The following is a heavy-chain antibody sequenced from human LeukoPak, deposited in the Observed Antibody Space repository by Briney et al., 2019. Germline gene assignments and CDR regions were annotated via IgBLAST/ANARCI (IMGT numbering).Heavy chain of an antibody. Sequence: SVKVSCKASGGTFSSYAISWVRQAPGQGLEWVGGIIPIFGTANYAQKFQGRVTITADESTSTAYMELSSLRSEDTAVYYCARSIGTTVTSPPDYWGQGTLVTVSS. J-gene: IGHJ4*02. CDR1: GGTFSSYA. V-gene: IGHV1-69*13. D-gene: IGHD4-17*01. CDR3: ARSIGTTVTSPPDY. CDR2: IIPIFGTA.